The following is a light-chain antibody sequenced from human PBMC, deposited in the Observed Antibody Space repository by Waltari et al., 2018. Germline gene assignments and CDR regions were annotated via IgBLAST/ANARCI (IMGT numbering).Light chain of an antibody. CDR1: QGISSY. CDR3: QQIKSYPLT. Sequence: DIQLTQSQSFLSASLGERVPFTCRASQGISSYLAWYQQKPGRSPKFLIYTASTLQSGVPSRFSGSGSGTEFTLTISSLQPEDFATYYCQQIKSYPLTFGQGTRLEIK. V-gene: IGKV1-9*01. CDR2: TAS. J-gene: IGKJ5*01.